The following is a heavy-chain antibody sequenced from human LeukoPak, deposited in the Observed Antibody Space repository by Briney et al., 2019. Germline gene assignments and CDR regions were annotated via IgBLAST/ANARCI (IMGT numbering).Heavy chain of an antibody. J-gene: IGHJ4*02. V-gene: IGHV3-23*01. CDR2: ISGAGGST. D-gene: IGHD2-2*01. Sequence: GGSLRLSCAASGFTFSSYAMSWVRQAPGKGLEWVSSISGAGGSTYYADSVRGRFTISRDNSKDTLFLQMNSLRAEDTAVYYCAKGQLPGNYWGQGTLVTVSS. CDR1: GFTFSSYA. CDR3: AKGQLPGNY.